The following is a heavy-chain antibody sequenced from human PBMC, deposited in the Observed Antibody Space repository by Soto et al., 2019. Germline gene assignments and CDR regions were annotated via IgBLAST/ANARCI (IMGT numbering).Heavy chain of an antibody. CDR1: GFTFSSYG. CDR2: ISYGGSNK. D-gene: IGHD6-13*01. J-gene: IGHJ4*02. CDR3: AKFLAAADKRFY. V-gene: IGHV3-30*18. Sequence: PGGSLRLSCAASGFTFSSYGMHWVRQAPGKGLEWVAVISYGGSNKYYAGSVKGRFTISRDNSKNTLYLQMNSLRAEDTAVYYCAKFLAAADKRFYWGQGTLVTVSS.